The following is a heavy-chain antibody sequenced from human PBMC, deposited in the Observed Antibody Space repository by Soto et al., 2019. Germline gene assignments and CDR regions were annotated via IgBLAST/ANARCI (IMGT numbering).Heavy chain of an antibody. CDR1: GFKFSDYG. J-gene: IGHJ5*02. CDR2: VWYDASHH. CDR3: ARDRGGGDSRSGYMDL. D-gene: IGHD5-12*01. V-gene: IGHV3-33*01. Sequence: QAQLVESGGGVVQPGRSLTLSCAASGFKFSDYGMYWVRQAPGKGLEYIAFVWYDASHHYYGDSVRGRFTISRDKSTNTVFLQMTSLRAEDTAVYFCARDRGGGDSRSGYMDLWGQGTLVTVSS.